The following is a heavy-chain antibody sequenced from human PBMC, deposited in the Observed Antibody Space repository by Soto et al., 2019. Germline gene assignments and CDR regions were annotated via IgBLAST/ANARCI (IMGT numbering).Heavy chain of an antibody. V-gene: IGHV3-23*01. CDR3: PKDLRSIAGLGLDY. CDR2: ISGSGGST. Sequence: PGGCLRLSCAASGFSLSSYAMSWVRQAPGKGLEWVSAISGSGGSTYYADSVKGRFTISRDNSKNTLYLQMNSLRAEDTAVYNCPKDLRSIAGLGLDYWGQGTLVTVSS. J-gene: IGHJ4*02. CDR1: GFSLSSYA. D-gene: IGHD6-6*01.